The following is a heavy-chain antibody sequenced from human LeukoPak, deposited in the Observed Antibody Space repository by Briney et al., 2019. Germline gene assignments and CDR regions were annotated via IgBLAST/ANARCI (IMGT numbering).Heavy chain of an antibody. J-gene: IGHJ5*02. CDR3: ARGPPTWT. V-gene: IGHV6-1*01. D-gene: IGHD1-1*01. CDR1: GDSFSSNSAA. CDR2: TYYRSKWYN. Sequence: SQTLSLTCAVSGDSFSSNSAAWDWHRQSRGRGREWLGRTYYRSKWYNYYAVSVKSRITINPDTSKNQFSLQLNSVTPEDTAVYYCARGPPTWTWGQGTLVTVSS.